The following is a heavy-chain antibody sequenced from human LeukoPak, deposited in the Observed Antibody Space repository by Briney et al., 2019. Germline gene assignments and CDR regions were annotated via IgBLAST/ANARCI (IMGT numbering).Heavy chain of an antibody. CDR3: ARESAYSFDY. J-gene: IGHJ4*02. CDR2: ISYDGSN. Sequence: PGGSLRLSCAASGFTFSNYAMYWVRQAQGKGLEWAAVISYDGSNKYADSVKGRFTISRDNSKNTLYLQMNSLRADDTAVYYCARESAYSFDYWGQGTLVTVSS. CDR1: GFTFSNYA. V-gene: IGHV3-30-3*01. D-gene: IGHD3-3*01.